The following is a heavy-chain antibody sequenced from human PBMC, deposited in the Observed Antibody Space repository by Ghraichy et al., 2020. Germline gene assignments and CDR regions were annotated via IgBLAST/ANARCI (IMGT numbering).Heavy chain of an antibody. V-gene: IGHV3-21*01. CDR1: GFTFISYS. Sequence: GGSLRLSCAASGFTFISYSMDWVRQAPGKGLEWVAAISSSSDYIHYADSVRGRFTISRDSADSSLYLQMNSLRVEDTAVYYCARGLQSEPPDYWGQGTLVTVSS. J-gene: IGHJ4*02. D-gene: IGHD1-26*01. CDR3: ARGLQSEPPDY. CDR2: ISSSSDYI.